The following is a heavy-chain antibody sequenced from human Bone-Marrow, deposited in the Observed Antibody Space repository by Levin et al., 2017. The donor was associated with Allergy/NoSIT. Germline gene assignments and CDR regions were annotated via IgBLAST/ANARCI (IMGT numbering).Heavy chain of an antibody. Sequence: GGSLRLSCAASGFTFSSYWMHWVRQAPGKGLVWVSRINSDGSSTSYADSVKGRFTISRDNAKNTLYLQMNSLRAEDTAVYYCARERWCRYSSSSRAKQDNWFDPWGQGTLVTVSS. J-gene: IGHJ5*02. CDR1: GFTFSSYW. D-gene: IGHD6-6*01. CDR3: ARERWCRYSSSSRAKQDNWFDP. V-gene: IGHV3-74*01. CDR2: INSDGSST.